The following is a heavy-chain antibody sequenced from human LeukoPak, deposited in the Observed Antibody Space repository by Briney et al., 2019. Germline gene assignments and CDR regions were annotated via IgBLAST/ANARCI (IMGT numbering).Heavy chain of an antibody. CDR2: INADGSTT. J-gene: IGHJ3*01. Sequence: GGSLRLSCAASGFTFGNSWVHWVRQAPGKGLVWVSLINADGSTTTYADSVKGRFTISRDNARNTLSLQMNSLTIEDTAVYYCVVVVEPPDSDGFDVWGQGTMITASS. CDR1: GFTFGNSW. V-gene: IGHV3-74*01. D-gene: IGHD1-14*01. CDR3: VVVVEPPDSDGFDV.